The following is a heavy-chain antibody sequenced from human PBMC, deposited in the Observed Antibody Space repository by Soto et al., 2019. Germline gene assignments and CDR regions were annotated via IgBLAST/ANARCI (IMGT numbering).Heavy chain of an antibody. Sequence: QVQLVQSGAEVQKPGASVQVSCKASGYTFTSYSISWVRQAPGQGLEWMGWISAYNGNTNYAQKLQGRVTMTTDTSTSTAYMELRSLRSDDTAVYYCARVAVDIVVVPAAIRVKWFDPWGQGTLVTVSS. V-gene: IGHV1-18*01. CDR1: GYTFTSYS. CDR2: ISAYNGNT. D-gene: IGHD2-2*01. J-gene: IGHJ5*02. CDR3: ARVAVDIVVVPAAIRVKWFDP.